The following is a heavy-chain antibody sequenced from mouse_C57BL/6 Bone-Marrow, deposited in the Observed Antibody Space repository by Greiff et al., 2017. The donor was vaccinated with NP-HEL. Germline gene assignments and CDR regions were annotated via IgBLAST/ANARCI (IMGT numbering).Heavy chain of an antibody. J-gene: IGHJ4*01. Sequence: QVQLQQPGAELVKPGASVKMSCKASGYTFNSYWITWVKQRPGQGLEWIGDIYPGSGSTNYNAKFKSKATLTVDTSSSTAYMQLSSLTSEDSAVYYCARRSTTVVAPYAMDYWGQGTSVTVSS. V-gene: IGHV1-55*01. CDR3: ARRSTTVVAPYAMDY. CDR2: IYPGSGST. D-gene: IGHD1-1*01. CDR1: GYTFNSYW.